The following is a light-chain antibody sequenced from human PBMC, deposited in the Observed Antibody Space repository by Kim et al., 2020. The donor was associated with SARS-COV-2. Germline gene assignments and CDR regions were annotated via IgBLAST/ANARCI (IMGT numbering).Light chain of an antibody. Sequence: APGKTATITCGGNDIGRKSVHWYQEKPGQAPVMVIYYNTDRPSGIPERVSGSNSGNTATLTINRVEAGDEAHYYCQVWDRSSDHVVFGGGTQLTVL. J-gene: IGLJ2*01. CDR1: DIGRKS. CDR3: QVWDRSSDHVV. CDR2: YNT. V-gene: IGLV3-21*04.